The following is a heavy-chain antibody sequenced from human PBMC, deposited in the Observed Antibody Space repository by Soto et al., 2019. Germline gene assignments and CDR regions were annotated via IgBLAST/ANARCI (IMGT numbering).Heavy chain of an antibody. D-gene: IGHD6-19*01. CDR2: IVGSGAGT. CDR3: ATISGPGRAGSGAGVFDF. CDR1: GFSFSTYA. Sequence: EVQLLESGRGLVQSGESLRLSCVVSGFSFSTYAMSWVRQAPGKGLEWVSAIVGSGAGTYYADSVKGRFTISRDNSKNKLYLQMNSLRAEDTAVYYCATISGPGRAGSGAGVFDFWGQGTLVTVSS. J-gene: IGHJ4*02. V-gene: IGHV3-23*01.